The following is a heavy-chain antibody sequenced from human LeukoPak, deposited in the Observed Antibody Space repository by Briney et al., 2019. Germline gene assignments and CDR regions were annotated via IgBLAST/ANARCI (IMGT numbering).Heavy chain of an antibody. CDR2: INHSGST. V-gene: IGHV4-34*01. CDR1: GGSFSGYY. J-gene: IGHJ3*02. Sequence: SETLSLTCAVYGGSFSGYYWSWIRQPPGKGLEWIGEINHSGSTNYNPSLKSRVTISVDTSKNQFSLKLNSVTAADTAVYYCARDRPSGSYPHDAFDIWGQGTMVTVSS. D-gene: IGHD1-26*01. CDR3: ARDRPSGSYPHDAFDI.